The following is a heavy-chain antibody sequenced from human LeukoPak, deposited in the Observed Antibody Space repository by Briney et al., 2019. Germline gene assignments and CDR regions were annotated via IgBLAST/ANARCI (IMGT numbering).Heavy chain of an antibody. J-gene: IGHJ4*02. CDR2: IVRSGSTT. CDR3: AKDAQSIGSYFDS. D-gene: IGHD2/OR15-2a*01. CDR1: GFSFDSYA. Sequence: GGSLRLSCAASGFSFDSYAMSWVRQAPGKGLEWVAIIVRSGSTTYYADSVKGRFTISRDNSKNTLYLQMSSLRVDDTAYNCAKDAQSIGSYFDSWGQGSLVIVSS. V-gene: IGHV3-23*01.